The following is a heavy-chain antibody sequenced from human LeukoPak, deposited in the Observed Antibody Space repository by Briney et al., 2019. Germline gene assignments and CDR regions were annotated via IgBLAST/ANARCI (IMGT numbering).Heavy chain of an antibody. CDR3: ARGHYDFSSSYYYYFDY. Sequence: GSSVKVSCKASGGTFSSYAISWVRQAPGQGLEWMGGIIPIFGTANYAQKFQGGVTITTDESTSTAYMELSSLRSEDTAVYYCARGHYDFSSSYYYYFDYWGQGTLVTVSS. D-gene: IGHD3-3*01. J-gene: IGHJ4*02. CDR2: IIPIFGTA. CDR1: GGTFSSYA. V-gene: IGHV1-69*05.